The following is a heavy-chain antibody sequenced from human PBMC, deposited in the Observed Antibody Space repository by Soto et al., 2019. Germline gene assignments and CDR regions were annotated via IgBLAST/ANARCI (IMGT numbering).Heavy chain of an antibody. V-gene: IGHV4-34*01. CDR3: GRGRRTAVTIDY. CDR1: GGSISSYY. D-gene: IGHD4-17*01. J-gene: IGHJ4*02. Sequence: SETLSLTCTVSGGSISSYYWSWIRQPPGKGLEWIGEINHSGSTNYNPSLKSRVTISVDTSKNQFSLKLNSVTAADTAVYYCGRGRRTAVTIDYWGQGTLVTVSS. CDR2: INHSGST.